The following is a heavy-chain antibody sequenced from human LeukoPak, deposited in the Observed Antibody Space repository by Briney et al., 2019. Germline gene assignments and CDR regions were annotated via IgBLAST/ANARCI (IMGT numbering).Heavy chain of an antibody. J-gene: IGHJ3*02. V-gene: IGHV3-48*03. CDR1: GFTFSSYE. Sequence: GGSLRLSCAASGFTFSSYEMNWVRQAPGKGQEWVSYISSSGSTIYYADSVKGRFTISRDNAKNSLYLQMNSLRAEDTAVYYCARGPGGDYTHAFDIWGQGTMVTVSS. CDR3: ARGPGGDYTHAFDI. D-gene: IGHD2-21*02. CDR2: ISSSGSTI.